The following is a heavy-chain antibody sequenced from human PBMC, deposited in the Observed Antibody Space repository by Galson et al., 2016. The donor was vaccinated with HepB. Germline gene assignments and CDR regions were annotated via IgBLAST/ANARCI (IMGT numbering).Heavy chain of an antibody. J-gene: IGHJ5*02. CDR2: IYFSGNT. CDR1: GGAISSGGHY. Sequence: TLSLTCTVSGGAISSGGHYWSWVRQHPGKGLEWIGYIYFSGNTYYNPSLKSRVTISVDTSQNQFSLKLSAVTAADTAVYYCARTGMNAAGNCFDPWGQGMLVSVSS. D-gene: IGHD3-10*01. V-gene: IGHV4-31*03. CDR3: ARTGMNAAGNCFDP.